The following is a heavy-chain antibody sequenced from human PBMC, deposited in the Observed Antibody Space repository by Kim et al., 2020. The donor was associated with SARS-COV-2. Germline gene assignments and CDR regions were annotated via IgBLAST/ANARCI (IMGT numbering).Heavy chain of an antibody. CDR3: ARGTPHRRNFGGWGNYYYYYGMDV. Sequence: SETLSLTCAVYGGSFSGYYWSWIRQPPGKGLEWIGEINHSGSTNYNPSLKSRVTISVDTSKNQFSLKLSSVTAADTAVYYCARGTPHRRNFGGWGNYYYYYGMDVWGQGTTVTVSS. V-gene: IGHV4-34*01. J-gene: IGHJ6*02. CDR2: INHSGST. CDR1: GGSFSGYY. D-gene: IGHD3-3*01.